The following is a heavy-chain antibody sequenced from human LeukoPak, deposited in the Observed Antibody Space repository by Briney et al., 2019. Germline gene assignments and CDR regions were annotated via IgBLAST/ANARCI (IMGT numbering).Heavy chain of an antibody. V-gene: IGHV3-33*03. CDR3: AKDLHYYLAMDV. CDR2: IWFDGDRK. J-gene: IGHJ6*02. Sequence: RGGSLRLSCAVSGLCFTSYGIHWVRQVPGKGLEWVALIWFDGDRKYYVDSVEGRFTVSGDRSKNTVYLQMNSMRVEDTAIYYCAKDLHYYLAMDVWGQGTAVTVSS. D-gene: IGHD3-10*01. CDR1: GLCFTSYG.